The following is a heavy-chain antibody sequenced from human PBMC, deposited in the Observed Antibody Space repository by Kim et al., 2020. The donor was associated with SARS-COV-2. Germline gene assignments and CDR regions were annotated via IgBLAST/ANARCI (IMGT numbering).Heavy chain of an antibody. J-gene: IGHJ6*03. CDR3: ARELSIAAAGTGKYYYYYYMDV. D-gene: IGHD6-13*01. V-gene: IGHV4-31*03. CDR1: GGSISSGGYY. CDR2: IYYSGST. Sequence: SETLSLTCTVSGGSISSGGYYWSWIRQHPGKGLEWIGYIYYSGSTYYNPSLKSRVTISVDTSKNQFSLKLSSVTAADTAVYYCARELSIAAAGTGKYYYYYYMDVWGKGTTVTVSS.